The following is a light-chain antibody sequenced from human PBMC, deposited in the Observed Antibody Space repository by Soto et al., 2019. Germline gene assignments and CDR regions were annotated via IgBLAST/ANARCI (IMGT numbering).Light chain of an antibody. J-gene: IGKJ2*01. CDR3: QQYNNWPPDT. Sequence: EIVMTQSPATLSVSPGERATLSCRASQSVSSNLAWYQQKPGQAPTILIYGASTRATGIPARFSGSGSGTEFTLTISSLQSEDFAVYYCQQYNNWPPDTFGQGTKLEIK. CDR1: QSVSSN. V-gene: IGKV3-15*01. CDR2: GAS.